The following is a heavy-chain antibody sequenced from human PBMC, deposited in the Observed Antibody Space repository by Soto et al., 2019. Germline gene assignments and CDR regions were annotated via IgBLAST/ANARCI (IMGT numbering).Heavy chain of an antibody. V-gene: IGHV4-39*01. J-gene: IGHJ3*02. CDR2: IYYSGST. CDR3: ARHLLLYYYDSSGYYLRDAFDI. D-gene: IGHD3-22*01. Sequence: SETLSLTCTVSGGSISSSSYYWGWIRQPPGKRLEWIGSIYYSGSTYYNPSLKSRVTISVDTSKNQFSLKLSSVTAADTAVYYCARHLLLYYYDSSGYYLRDAFDIWGQGTMVT. CDR1: GGSISSSSYY.